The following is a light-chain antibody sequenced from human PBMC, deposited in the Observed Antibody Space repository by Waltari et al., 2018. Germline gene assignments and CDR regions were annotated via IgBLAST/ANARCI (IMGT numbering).Light chain of an antibody. J-gene: IGKJ4*01. CDR1: QDISNY. V-gene: IGKV1-33*01. CDR3: QQYDNLPPLT. CDR2: DAS. Sequence: DIQMTQSPSSLSASVGDRVTITCQASQDISNYLNWYQQKPGKAPKLLIYDASNLEKGVPSRFSGSGSGTDFTFTISSLQPEEIATYYCQQYDNLPPLTFGGGTKVEIK.